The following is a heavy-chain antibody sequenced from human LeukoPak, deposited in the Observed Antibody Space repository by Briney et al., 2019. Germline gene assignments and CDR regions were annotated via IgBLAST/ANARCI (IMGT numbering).Heavy chain of an antibody. CDR1: GFSVSNNY. D-gene: IGHD5-18*01. Sequence: GGSLRLSCAAAGFSVSNNYMSWVRQAPGKGLEWVSVIYSGGSTFYADSVKGRFTISRDNSKNTLYLQMNSLRAEDTAVYYCAKFRGYSYGPIGYWGQGTLVTVSS. V-gene: IGHV3-53*01. CDR3: AKFRGYSYGPIGY. CDR2: IYSGGST. J-gene: IGHJ4*02.